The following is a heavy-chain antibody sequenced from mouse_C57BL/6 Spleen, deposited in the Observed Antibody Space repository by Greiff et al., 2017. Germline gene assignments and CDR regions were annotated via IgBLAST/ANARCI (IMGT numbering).Heavy chain of an antibody. V-gene: IGHV1-47*01. J-gene: IGHJ4*01. Sequence: VMLVESGAELVKPGASVKMSCKASSYTFTTYPIEWMKQNHGKSLEWIGNFHPYNDDTKYNEKFKGKATLTVEKSSSTVYLELSRLTSDDSAVYYCARGDYYGSSYNYAMDYWGQGTSVTVSS. CDR3: ARGDYYGSSYNYAMDY. CDR1: SYTFTTYP. CDR2: FHPYNDDT. D-gene: IGHD1-1*01.